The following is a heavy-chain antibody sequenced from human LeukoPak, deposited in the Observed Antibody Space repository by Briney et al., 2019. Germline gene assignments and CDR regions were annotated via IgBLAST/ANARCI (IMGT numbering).Heavy chain of an antibody. V-gene: IGHV3-48*03. CDR1: GFTFSSYE. J-gene: IGHJ6*02. CDR3: AREKYQRSTSFYYYYGMDV. D-gene: IGHD2-2*01. Sequence: QPGGSLRLYCAASGFTFSSYEMNWVRQAPGKGLEWVSYISSSGSTIYYADSVKGRFTISRDNAKNSLYLQMNSLRAEDTAVYYCAREKYQRSTSFYYYYGMDVWGQGTTVTVSS. CDR2: ISSSGSTI.